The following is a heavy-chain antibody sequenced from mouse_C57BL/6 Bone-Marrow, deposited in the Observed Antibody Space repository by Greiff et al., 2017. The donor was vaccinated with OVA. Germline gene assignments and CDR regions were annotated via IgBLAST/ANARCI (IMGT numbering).Heavy chain of an antibody. J-gene: IGHJ1*03. CDR1: GFSLTSYG. CDR2: IWSGGST. CDR3: ARSHSSGYEYFDV. Sequence: VHLVESGPGLVQPSQSLSITCTVSGFSLTSYGVHWVRQSPGKGLEWLGVIWSGGSTDYNAAFISRLSISKDNSKSQVFFKMNSLQADDTAIYYCARSHSSGYEYFDVWGTGTTVTVSS. V-gene: IGHV2-2*01. D-gene: IGHD3-2*02.